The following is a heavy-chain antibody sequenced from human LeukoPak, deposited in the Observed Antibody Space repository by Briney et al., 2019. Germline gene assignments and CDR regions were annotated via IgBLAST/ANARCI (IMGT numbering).Heavy chain of an antibody. V-gene: IGHV4-30-4*07. CDR3: ARNGDDSSDYYYFDY. CDR2: IYNSGTT. J-gene: IGHJ4*02. D-gene: IGHD3-22*01. Sequence: SETLSLTCAVSGDSISSGDYSWSWIRQPPVKGLEWIVYIYNSGTTKYNPSLKSRVTISVDTSKNQFSLKLSSVTAADTAIYYCARNGDDSSDYYYFDYWGQGTLVTVSP. CDR1: GDSISSGDYS.